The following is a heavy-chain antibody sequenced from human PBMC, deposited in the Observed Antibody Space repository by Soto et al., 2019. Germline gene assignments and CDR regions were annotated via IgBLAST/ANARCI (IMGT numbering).Heavy chain of an antibody. D-gene: IGHD3-10*01. CDR2: ISYDGSNK. CDR1: GFTFSSYA. Sequence: QVQLVESGGGVVQPGRSLRLSCAASGFTFSSYAMHWVRQAPGKGLEWVAVISYDGSNKYYADSVKGRFTISRDNSKNTLYLQMNSLRAEDTAVYYCARDPAELKRGAVRGMKETPWYFDYWGQGTLVTVSS. CDR3: ARDPAELKRGAVRGMKETPWYFDY. J-gene: IGHJ4*02. V-gene: IGHV3-30-3*01.